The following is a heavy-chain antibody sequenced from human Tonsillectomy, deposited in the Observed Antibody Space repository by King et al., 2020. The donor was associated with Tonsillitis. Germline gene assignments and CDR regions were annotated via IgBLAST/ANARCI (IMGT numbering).Heavy chain of an antibody. CDR2: IYYSGST. V-gene: IGHV4-59*01. CDR3: AGGAPGYCSSTSCPHEGFDP. CDR1: GGSISSYY. D-gene: IGHD2-2*01. J-gene: IGHJ5*02. Sequence: VQLQESGPGLVKPSETLSLTCTVSGGSISSYYWSWIRQPPGKGLEWIGYIYYSGSTNYNPSLKSRVTISVDTSKNQFSLKLSSVTAADTAVYYCAGGAPGYCSSTSCPHEGFDPWGQGTLVTVSS.